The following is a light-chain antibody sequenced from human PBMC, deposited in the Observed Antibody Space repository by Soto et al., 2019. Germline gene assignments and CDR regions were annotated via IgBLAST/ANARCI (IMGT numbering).Light chain of an antibody. CDR1: SSDVGGYNY. CDR3: SAYTTTTWV. V-gene: IGLV2-14*01. J-gene: IGLJ3*02. Sequence: QSALTQPASVSGSPGQSITISCTGTSSDVGGYNYVSWYQQHPGKAPKLMIFEVSNRPSGVSNRFSSSKSGNTAYLTISGLQAEDEADYYCSAYTTTTWVFGGGTKLTVL. CDR2: EVS.